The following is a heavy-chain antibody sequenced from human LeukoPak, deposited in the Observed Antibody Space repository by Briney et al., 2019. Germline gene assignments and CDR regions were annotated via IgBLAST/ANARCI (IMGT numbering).Heavy chain of an antibody. CDR2: INPDSGGA. CDR3: ARSSSSSGYYFDY. D-gene: IGHD6-6*01. Sequence: ASVKVSCKASGYIFTDYYMHWERQAPGQGLEWMGWINPDSGGASFAQKFQDRVTMTRDTSISTAYMELSRLRSDETAVYFCARSSSSSGYYFDYWGQGTLVTVSS. CDR1: GYIFTDYY. V-gene: IGHV1-2*02. J-gene: IGHJ4*02.